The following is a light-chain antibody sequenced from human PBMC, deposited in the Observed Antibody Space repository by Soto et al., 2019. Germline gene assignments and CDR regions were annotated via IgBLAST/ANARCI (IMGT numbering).Light chain of an antibody. V-gene: IGKV1-5*01. Sequence: DIEMTQSPSTLAGSVGDIFTIXXRASQTSSSWLAWYQQKPGKAPKXLIYDASTLQSGVPSRFSGSGSGTEFTLTISSLQPDDFATYYCQQYKSYSYTFGQGTKVDIK. CDR3: QQYKSYSYT. J-gene: IGKJ2*01. CDR2: DAS. CDR1: QTSSSW.